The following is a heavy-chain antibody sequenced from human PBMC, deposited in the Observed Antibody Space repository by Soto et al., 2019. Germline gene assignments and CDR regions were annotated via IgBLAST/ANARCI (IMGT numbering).Heavy chain of an antibody. D-gene: IGHD6-13*01. J-gene: IGHJ6*02. CDR3: ARQKVAAGEHYYYYGMDV. Sequence: GGSLRLSCAASGFTFSSYAMHWVRQAPGKGLEWVAVISYDGSNKYYADSVEGRFTISRDNSKNTLYLQMNSLRAEDTAVYYCARQKVAAGEHYYYYGMDVWGQGTTVTVSS. CDR2: ISYDGSNK. CDR1: GFTFSSYA. V-gene: IGHV3-30-3*01.